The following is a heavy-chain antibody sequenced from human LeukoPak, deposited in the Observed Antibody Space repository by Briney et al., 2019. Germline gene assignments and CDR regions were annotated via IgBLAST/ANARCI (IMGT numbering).Heavy chain of an antibody. V-gene: IGHV4-34*01. CDR1: GGSFSGYY. CDR3: ARAVATGYDYGMDV. D-gene: IGHD5-12*01. Sequence: PSETLSRTGAGYGGSFSGYYWSWIRQPPGKGLEWIGEINHSGSTNYNPSLKSRITISADTSKNQSSLKLSSVTAADTAVYYCARAVATGYDYGMDVWGQGTTVTVSS. J-gene: IGHJ6*02. CDR2: INHSGST.